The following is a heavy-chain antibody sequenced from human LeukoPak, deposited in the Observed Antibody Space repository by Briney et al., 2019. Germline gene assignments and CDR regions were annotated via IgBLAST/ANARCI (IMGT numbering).Heavy chain of an antibody. V-gene: IGHV3-30-3*01. D-gene: IGHD6-13*01. CDR1: GFTFSSYA. Sequence: GGSLRLSCAASGFTFSSYAMHWVHQAPGKGLEWVAVISCDGSNKYYADSVKGRFTISRDNSKNTLYLQMNSLRAEDTAVYYCARGIGSSWYGEYSQHWGQGTLVTVSS. CDR2: ISCDGSNK. J-gene: IGHJ1*01. CDR3: ARGIGSSWYGEYSQH.